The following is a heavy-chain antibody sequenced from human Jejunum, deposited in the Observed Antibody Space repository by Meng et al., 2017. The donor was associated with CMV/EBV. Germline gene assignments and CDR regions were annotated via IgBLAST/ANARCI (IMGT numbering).Heavy chain of an antibody. CDR1: GGALIGTMW. V-gene: IGHV4-4*01. D-gene: IGHD1-14*01. Sequence: TLPLACVVAGGALIGTMWWDWVRQRPGGGLVWVRDIFHSRATNYYPSLKSRITISKDNSKNQFYMKLTSVTAADTDVYVCGEPHAGYWGQGVLVTVSS. CDR2: IFHSRAT. CDR3: GEPHAGY. J-gene: IGHJ4*02.